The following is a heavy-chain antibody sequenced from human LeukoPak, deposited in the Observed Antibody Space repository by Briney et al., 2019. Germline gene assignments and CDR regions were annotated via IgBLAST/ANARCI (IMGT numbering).Heavy chain of an antibody. D-gene: IGHD6-13*01. CDR1: GFTFSSSA. CDR3: ARGSSSWDLDY. V-gene: IGHV3-23*01. Sequence: GGSLGLSCAASGFTFSSSAMSWVRQVPGKGLEWVSGISASGGSTSYADSVRGRFTISRDNSKNTLYLQMNSLRAEDTAVYYCARGSSSWDLDYWGQGTLVTVSS. CDR2: ISASGGST. J-gene: IGHJ4*02.